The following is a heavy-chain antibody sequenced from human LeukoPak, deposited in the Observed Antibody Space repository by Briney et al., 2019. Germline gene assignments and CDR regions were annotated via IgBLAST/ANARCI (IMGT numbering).Heavy chain of an antibody. Sequence: TGGSLRLSCAASGFTVSSNYMSWVRQAPGKGLEWVSVIYSGGSTYYADSVKGRFTISRDNAKNSLYLQMNSLRAEDTAVYYCARPTGYSSSWIDYWGQGTLVTVSS. V-gene: IGHV3-66*01. CDR2: IYSGGST. D-gene: IGHD6-13*01. CDR3: ARPTGYSSSWIDY. CDR1: GFTVSSNY. J-gene: IGHJ4*02.